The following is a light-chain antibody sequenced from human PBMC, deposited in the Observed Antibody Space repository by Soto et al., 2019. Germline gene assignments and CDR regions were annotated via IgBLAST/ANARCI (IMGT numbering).Light chain of an antibody. J-gene: IGLJ1*01. Sequence: QSVLTQPRSLSGSPGQSVTISCTGTSSDVGGYNYVSWYQQHPGKAPKLIIYDVSKRPSGVPDRFSGSKSGNTASLTISGLQAEDEADYYCCSYAGSYSLYVFGSGTKVTVL. V-gene: IGLV2-11*01. CDR2: DVS. CDR3: CSYAGSYSLYV. CDR1: SSDVGGYNY.